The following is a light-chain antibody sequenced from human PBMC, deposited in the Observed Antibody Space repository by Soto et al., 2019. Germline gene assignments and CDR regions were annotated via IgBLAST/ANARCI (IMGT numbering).Light chain of an antibody. J-gene: IGLJ1*01. CDR1: SSNIGSNY. CDR3: SSYTSSISYV. Sequence: QSVLTQPPSASGTPGQRVTISCSGSSSNIGSNYVYWYQQHPGKAPKLIIYEVSNRPSGVSNRFSGSKSGNTASLTISGLQAEDEADYYCSSYTSSISYVFGTGTKVTVL. CDR2: EVS. V-gene: IGLV2-14*01.